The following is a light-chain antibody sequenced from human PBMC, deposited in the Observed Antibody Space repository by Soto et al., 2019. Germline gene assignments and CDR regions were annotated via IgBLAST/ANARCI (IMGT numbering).Light chain of an antibody. CDR2: GAS. CDR3: QQYGSSLGT. CDR1: QSVSSSY. J-gene: IGKJ5*01. Sequence: ESVLTLSPGPLSLSPGERATLSCRASQSVSSSYLAWYQQKPGQAPRLLIYGASSRATGIPDRFSGSGSGTDFTLTISRLEPEDFAVYYCQQYGSSLGTFGQGTRLEIK. V-gene: IGKV3-20*01.